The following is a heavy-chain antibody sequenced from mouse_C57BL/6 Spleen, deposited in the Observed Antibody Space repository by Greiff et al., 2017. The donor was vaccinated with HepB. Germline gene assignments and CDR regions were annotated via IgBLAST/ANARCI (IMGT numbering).Heavy chain of an antibody. CDR3: SIGSSPFAY. Sequence: VQLQQSGAELVRPGASVKLSCTASGFNIKDDYMHWVKQRPEQGLEWIGWIDPENGDTEYASKFQGKATITADTSSNTAYLQLSSLTSEDTAVYYCSIGSSPFAYWGQGTLVTVSA. V-gene: IGHV14-4*01. J-gene: IGHJ3*01. CDR1: GFNIKDDY. CDR2: IDPENGDT. D-gene: IGHD1-1*01.